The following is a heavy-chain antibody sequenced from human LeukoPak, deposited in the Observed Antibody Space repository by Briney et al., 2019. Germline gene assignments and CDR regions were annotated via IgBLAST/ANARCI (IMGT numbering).Heavy chain of an antibody. CDR2: IKQDGSEK. Sequence: PGGSLRLSCAASGFTFSSYWMSWVRQAPGKGLEWVAHIKQDGSEKYYVDSVKGRFTISRDNAKNSLYLQMNSLRAEDTAVYYCARVEGYSSSSGPYYFDYWGQGTLVTVSS. CDR1: GFTFSSYW. D-gene: IGHD6-6*01. J-gene: IGHJ4*02. V-gene: IGHV3-7*01. CDR3: ARVEGYSSSSGPYYFDY.